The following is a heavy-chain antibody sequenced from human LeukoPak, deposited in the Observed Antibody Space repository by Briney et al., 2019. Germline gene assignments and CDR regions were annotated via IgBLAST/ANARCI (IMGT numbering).Heavy chain of an antibody. V-gene: IGHV3-23*01. Sequence: LGGSLRLSCVASGFTFNNYAMTWVRQAPGKGLEWVSAISGSGYSTYYADSVKGRFTISRDNSKNTLYLQVNSLRAEDTALYFCAQWSRYFDYWGQGTLVTVSS. CDR1: GFTFNNYA. D-gene: IGHD1-26*01. J-gene: IGHJ4*02. CDR3: AQWSRYFDY. CDR2: ISGSGYST.